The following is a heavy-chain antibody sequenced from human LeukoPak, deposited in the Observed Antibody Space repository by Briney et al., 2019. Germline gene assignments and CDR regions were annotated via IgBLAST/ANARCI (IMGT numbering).Heavy chain of an antibody. CDR1: GGSINNYY. Sequence: SETLSLTCAVSGGSINNYYWSWIRQPPGKGLEWIGYIYYNGNTNYNPSPKSRVTISVDTSKNQFSLKLSSVTAADTAVYFCAREYSSGLSWFDPWGQGTLVTVSS. D-gene: IGHD6-19*01. CDR2: IYYNGNT. J-gene: IGHJ5*02. V-gene: IGHV4-59*01. CDR3: AREYSSGLSWFDP.